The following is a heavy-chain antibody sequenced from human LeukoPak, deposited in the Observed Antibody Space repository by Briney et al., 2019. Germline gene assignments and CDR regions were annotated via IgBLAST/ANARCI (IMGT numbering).Heavy chain of an antibody. CDR1: GYSFTNYW. CDR3: ARYDSGSLSEIGY. CDR2: IYPGDSNT. Sequence: GESLKISCKGSGYSFTNYWIGWVRQMPGKGLEWMGIIYPGDSNTRYSPSFQGQVTISADKSISTAYLQWSSLKASDNAMYYCARYDSGSLSEIGYWGQGTLVTVSS. V-gene: IGHV5-51*01. J-gene: IGHJ4*02. D-gene: IGHD1-26*01.